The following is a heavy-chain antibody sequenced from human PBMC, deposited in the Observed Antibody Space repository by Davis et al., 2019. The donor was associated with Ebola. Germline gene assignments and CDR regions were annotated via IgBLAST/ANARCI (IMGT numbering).Heavy chain of an antibody. CDR2: IYYSGST. Sequence: SETLSLTCTVSGGSISSYYWSWIRQPPGKGLEWIVYIYYSGSTNYNPSLKSRVTISVDTSKNQFSLKLSSVTAADTAVYYCARGRSGYYSGYWYFDLWGRGTLVTVSS. CDR3: ARGRSGYYSGYWYFDL. CDR1: GGSISSYY. D-gene: IGHD3-22*01. V-gene: IGHV4-59*12. J-gene: IGHJ2*01.